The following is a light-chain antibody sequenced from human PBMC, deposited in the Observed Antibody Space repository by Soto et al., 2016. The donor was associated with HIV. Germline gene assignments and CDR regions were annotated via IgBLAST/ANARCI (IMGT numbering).Light chain of an antibody. CDR1: NIGSES. J-gene: IGLJ2*01. V-gene: IGLV3-21*03. Sequence: SYELTQPPSVSVAPGKTARITCGGNNIGSESVHWYQQRPGQAPVLLVYDDSDRPSGIPERFSGSNSGNTATLTISRVEAGDEADYYCQVWDRSSDVVFGGGTKADRP. CDR2: DDS. CDR3: QVWDRSSDVV.